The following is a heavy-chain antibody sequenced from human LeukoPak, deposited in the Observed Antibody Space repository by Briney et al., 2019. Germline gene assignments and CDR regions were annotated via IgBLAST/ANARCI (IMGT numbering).Heavy chain of an antibody. J-gene: IGHJ4*02. D-gene: IGHD3-22*01. CDR3: ARDRDDYYDSSGLNY. Sequence: SVKVSCKASGGTFSSYAISWVRQAPGQGLEWMGGIIPIFGTANYAQKFQGRVTITADESTSTAYMELSSLRSEDTAVYYCARDRDDYYDSSGLNYWGQGTLVTVSS. CDR1: GGTFSSYA. CDR2: IIPIFGTA. V-gene: IGHV1-69*01.